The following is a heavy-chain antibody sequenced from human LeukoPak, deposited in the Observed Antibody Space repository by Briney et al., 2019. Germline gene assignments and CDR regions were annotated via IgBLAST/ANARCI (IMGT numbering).Heavy chain of an antibody. CDR2: INPNSGDT. J-gene: IGHJ4*02. D-gene: IGHD4-17*01. CDR1: GYTFTGYY. V-gene: IGHV1-2*02. Sequence: ASVTVSCKASGYTFTGYYIHWVRQAPGQGLEWMAWINPNSGDTNYAQKFQGRVTMTRDTSISTAYMDLSRLRSDDTAVYYCAREGAYGYYAFDYWGQGTLVTVSS. CDR3: AREGAYGYYAFDY.